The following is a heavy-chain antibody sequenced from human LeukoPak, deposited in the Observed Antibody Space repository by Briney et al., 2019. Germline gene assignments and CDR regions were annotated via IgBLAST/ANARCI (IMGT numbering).Heavy chain of an antibody. Sequence: SETLSLTCTVSGGSISSYYWSWIRQPPGKGLEWIGYIYYSGSTYYNPSLKSRVTISVDTSKNQFSLMLSSVTAADTAVYYCASPRTPNMGNGGAIDYWGQGTLVTVSS. J-gene: IGHJ4*02. D-gene: IGHD4-23*01. V-gene: IGHV4-59*06. CDR2: IYYSGST. CDR1: GGSISSYY. CDR3: ASPRTPNMGNGGAIDY.